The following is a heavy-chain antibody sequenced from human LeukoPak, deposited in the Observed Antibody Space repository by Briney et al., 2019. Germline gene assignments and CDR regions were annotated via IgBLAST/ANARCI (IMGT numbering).Heavy chain of an antibody. V-gene: IGHV4-34*01. CDR2: IYHNGGS. D-gene: IGHD3-10*01. CDR1: GGSFSDYY. Sequence: SGTLSLTCAVYGGSFSDYYWAWVRQPPGKGLEWVGEIYHNGGSTYNPSLKRRGTLSLDTSINHVSLRLTSVTAAATGVYYCARGFLAHFYGSSSHDYWGKGTLVSVSS. CDR3: ARGFLAHFYGSSSHDY. J-gene: IGHJ4*02.